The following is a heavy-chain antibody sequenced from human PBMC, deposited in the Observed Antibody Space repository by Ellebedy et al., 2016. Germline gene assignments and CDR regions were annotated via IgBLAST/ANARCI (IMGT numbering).Heavy chain of an antibody. CDR1: GFTFSSYA. Sequence: GESLKISXAASGFTFSSYAMHWVRQAPGKGLEWVAVISYDGSNKYYADSVKGRFTISRDNSKNTLYLQMNSLRAEDTAVYYCAKEGGYSYGYNLYYCYMDVWGKGTTVTVSS. CDR2: ISYDGSNK. J-gene: IGHJ6*03. V-gene: IGHV3-30-3*01. CDR3: AKEGGYSYGYNLYYCYMDV. D-gene: IGHD5-18*01.